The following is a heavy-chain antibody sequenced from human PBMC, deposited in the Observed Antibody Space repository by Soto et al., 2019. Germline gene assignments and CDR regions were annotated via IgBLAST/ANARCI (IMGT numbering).Heavy chain of an antibody. CDR2: ISAYNGNT. V-gene: IGHV1-18*01. CDR3: ARLTSDYDFWSGYGEDYYFDY. CDR1: GYTFTSYG. D-gene: IGHD3-3*01. J-gene: IGHJ4*02. Sequence: ASVKVSCKAAGYTFTSYGISWVRQAPGQGLEWMGWISAYNGNTNYAQKLQGRVTMTTDTSTSTAYMELRSLRSDDTAVYYCARLTSDYDFWSGYGEDYYFDYWGQGTLVTVSS.